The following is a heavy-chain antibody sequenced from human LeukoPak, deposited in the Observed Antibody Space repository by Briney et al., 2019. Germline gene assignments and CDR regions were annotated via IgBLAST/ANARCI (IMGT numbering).Heavy chain of an antibody. D-gene: IGHD3-22*01. CDR2: ISYDGSNK. CDR3: AKSRSNYYDSSGTYGMDV. V-gene: IGHV3-30*18. J-gene: IGHJ6*02. CDR1: GFTFSSYG. Sequence: SGGSLRLSCAASGFTFSSYGMHWVRQAPGKGLEWVAVISYDGSNKYYADSVKGRFTISRDNSKNTLYLQMNSLRAEDTAVYYCAKSRSNYYDSSGTYGMDVWGQGTTVTVSS.